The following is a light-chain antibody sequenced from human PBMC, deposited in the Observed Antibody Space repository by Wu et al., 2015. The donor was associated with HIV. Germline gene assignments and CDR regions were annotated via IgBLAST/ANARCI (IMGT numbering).Light chain of an antibody. CDR2: GAS. Sequence: EIVMTQSPATLSVFPGETVTLSCRASQSIANNLAWYQQKPGQAPRLLIFGASTRATGIPGRFSGSGSGTEFSLTINSMQSEDFAVYYCQQCNTWPLTFGGGTKVEIK. J-gene: IGKJ4*01. CDR1: QSIANN. V-gene: IGKV3-15*01. CDR3: QQCNTWPLT.